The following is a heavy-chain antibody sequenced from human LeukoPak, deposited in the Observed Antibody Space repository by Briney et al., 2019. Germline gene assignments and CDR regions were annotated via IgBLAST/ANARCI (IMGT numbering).Heavy chain of an antibody. CDR1: GFTFSSYG. CDR2: IRYDGSNK. CDR3: AKDRNDYVWGSYTPAFDI. D-gene: IGHD3-16*01. Sequence: EPGGSLRLSCAASGFTFSSYGMHWVRQAPGKGLEWVAFIRYDGSNKYYADSVKGRFTISRDNSKNTLYLQMNSLRAEDTAVYYCAKDRNDYVWGSYTPAFDIWGQGTMVTVSS. J-gene: IGHJ3*02. V-gene: IGHV3-30*02.